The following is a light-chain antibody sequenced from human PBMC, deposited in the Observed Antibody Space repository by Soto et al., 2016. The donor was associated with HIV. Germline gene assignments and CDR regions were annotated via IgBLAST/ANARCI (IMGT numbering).Light chain of an antibody. CDR1: NIGRKS. CDR3: QVWDSSSDHWV. V-gene: IGLV3-21*04. Sequence: SYVLTQPPSVSVAPGKTARINCGGNNIGRKSVHWYQQRPGQAPVLAMYDDSDRPSGIPERFSGSSSGNTATLTISRVEIGDEADYYCQVWDSSSDHWVFGGGTKLTVL. CDR2: DDS. J-gene: IGLJ3*02.